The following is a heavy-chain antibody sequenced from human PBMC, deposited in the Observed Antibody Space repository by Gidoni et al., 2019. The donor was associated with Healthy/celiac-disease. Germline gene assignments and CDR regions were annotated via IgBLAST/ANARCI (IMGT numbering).Heavy chain of an antibody. CDR1: GGSISSSSYY. J-gene: IGHJ6*02. CDR2: IYYSGST. D-gene: IGHD5-12*01. V-gene: IGHV4-39*01. CDR3: ATPRRRDGYFDRYYGMDV. Sequence: QLQLQESGPGLVKPSETLSLTCTVSGGSISSSSYYWGWIRQPPGKGLEWIGSIYYSGSTYYNPSLKSRVTISVDTSKNQFSLKLSSVTAADTAVYYCATPRRRDGYFDRYYGMDVWGQGTTVTVSS.